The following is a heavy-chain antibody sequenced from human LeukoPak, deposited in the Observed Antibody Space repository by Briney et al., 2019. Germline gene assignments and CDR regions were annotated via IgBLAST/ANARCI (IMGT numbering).Heavy chain of an antibody. V-gene: IGHV4-30-4*08. CDR1: GGSISSGDYY. CDR3: ARDTSVPAAMEAFDI. CDR2: IYYSGST. Sequence: SETLSLTCTVSGGSISSGDYYWSWIRQPPGKGLEWIGYIYYSGSTYYNSSLKSRVTISVDTSKNQFSLKLSSVTAADTAVYYCARDTSVPAAMEAFDIWGQGTMVTVSS. D-gene: IGHD2-2*01. J-gene: IGHJ3*02.